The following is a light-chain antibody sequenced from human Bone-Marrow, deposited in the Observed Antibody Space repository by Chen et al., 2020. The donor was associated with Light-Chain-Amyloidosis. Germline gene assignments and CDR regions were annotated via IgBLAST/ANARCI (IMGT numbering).Light chain of an antibody. Sequence: SSVLTPPSAVSVAPGQTATIACGGNNIGSTSVHWYQQTPGPAPLLVVYDDSDRPSGIPERLSGSTSGNTATLTISRVEAGDEADYYCQVWDRSSDRPVFGGGTKLTVL. CDR2: DDS. V-gene: IGLV3-21*02. CDR1: NIGSTS. J-gene: IGLJ3*02. CDR3: QVWDRSSDRPV.